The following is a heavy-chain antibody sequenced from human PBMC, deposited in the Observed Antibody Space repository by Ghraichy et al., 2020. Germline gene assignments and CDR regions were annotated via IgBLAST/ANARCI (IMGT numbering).Heavy chain of an antibody. V-gene: IGHV3-23*01. J-gene: IGHJ3*02. D-gene: IGHD1-26*01. CDR2: ISGSGGST. CDR3: TIVGATSVAFDI. CDR1: GFTFSSYA. Sequence: GESLNISCAASGFTFSSYAMSWVRQAPGKGLEWVSAISGSGGSTYYADSVKGRFTISRDNSKNTLYLQMNSLRAEDTAVYYCTIVGATSVAFDIWGQGTMVTVSS.